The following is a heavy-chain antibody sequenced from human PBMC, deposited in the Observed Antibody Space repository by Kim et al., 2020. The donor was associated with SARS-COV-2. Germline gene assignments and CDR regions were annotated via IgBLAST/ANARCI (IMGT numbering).Heavy chain of an antibody. D-gene: IGHD4-17*01. CDR3: ARVPYGDSVDYFDY. V-gene: IGHV3-7*03. CDR1: GFTFSSYW. J-gene: IGHJ4*02. CDR2: IKQDGSEK. Sequence: GGSLRLSCAASGFTFSSYWMSCVRQDPGKGLEWVANIKQDGSEKYYVDSVKGRFTISRDNAKNSLYLQMNSLRAEDTAVYYCARVPYGDSVDYFDYWGQGTLVTVSS.